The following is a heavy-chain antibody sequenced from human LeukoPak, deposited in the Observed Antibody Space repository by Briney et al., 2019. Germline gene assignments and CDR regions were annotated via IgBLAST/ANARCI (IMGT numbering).Heavy chain of an antibody. V-gene: IGHV3-23*01. CDR2: ISGSGGST. CDR1: GFTVSSNY. J-gene: IGHJ5*02. CDR3: AKDRGNNYGLGVS. Sequence: PGGSLRLSCAASGFTVSSNYMSWVRQAPGKGLEWVSAISGSGGSTYYADAVKGRFTISRDNSKSTLYLQVSSLRAEDTAVYYCAKDRGNNYGLGVSWGQGTLVTVSS. D-gene: IGHD5-18*01.